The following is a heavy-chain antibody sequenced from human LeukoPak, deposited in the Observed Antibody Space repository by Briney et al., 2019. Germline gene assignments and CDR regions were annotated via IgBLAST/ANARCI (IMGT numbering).Heavy chain of an antibody. D-gene: IGHD3-10*01. CDR1: GFTFDDYA. CDR2: ISWNSGSI. J-gene: IGHJ4*02. V-gene: IGHV3-9*01. Sequence: GESLRLSCAASGFTFDDYAMHWVRQAPGKGLEWVSGISWNSGSIGYADSVKGRFTISRDNAKNSLYLQMNSLRAEDTAVYYCAKDGSMVRGNTYWGQGTLVTVSS. CDR3: AKDGSMVRGNTY.